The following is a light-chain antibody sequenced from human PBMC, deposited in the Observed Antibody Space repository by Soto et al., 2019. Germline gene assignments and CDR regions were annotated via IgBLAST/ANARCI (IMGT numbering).Light chain of an antibody. V-gene: IGLV2-14*01. J-gene: IGLJ1*01. CDR3: SSYTSSSTLGV. CDR1: SSDVGGYNY. CDR2: DVS. Sequence: QSALTQPASVSGSHRQSITISCTGTSSDVGGYNYVSWYQQHPGKAPKLMIYDVSNRPSGVSNRFSGSKSGNTASLTISGLQAEDEADYYCSSYTSSSTLGVFGTGTKVTVL.